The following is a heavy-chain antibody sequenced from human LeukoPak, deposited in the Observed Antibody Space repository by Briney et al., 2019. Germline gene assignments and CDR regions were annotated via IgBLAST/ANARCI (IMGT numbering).Heavy chain of an antibody. J-gene: IGHJ4*02. Sequence: PPETLSLTCTVSGGSIGTYYWSWIRQPAGKGLEWIGRIFTTGGANYNPSLKSRVTMSLDTSKNLFSLKLNSVTAADTAVYYCVRDGPSWGLLWGQGALVTVSS. V-gene: IGHV4-4*07. D-gene: IGHD7-27*01. CDR3: VRDGPSWGLL. CDR2: IFTTGGA. CDR1: GGSIGTYY.